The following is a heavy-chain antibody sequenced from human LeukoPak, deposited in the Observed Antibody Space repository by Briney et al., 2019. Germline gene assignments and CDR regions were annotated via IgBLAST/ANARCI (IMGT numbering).Heavy chain of an antibody. CDR1: GFTFSSYT. V-gene: IGHV3-21*01. CDR2: ISSSSSHV. CDR3: ARVVPGTGFFY. Sequence: GGSLRLSCAASGFTFSSYTMNWVRQAQGKGLEWVSSISSSSSHVYYADSVKGRFTISRDNAKNSLYLQMNSLRAEDTAVYYCARVVPGTGFFYWGQGTLVTVSS. J-gene: IGHJ4*02. D-gene: IGHD2-8*02.